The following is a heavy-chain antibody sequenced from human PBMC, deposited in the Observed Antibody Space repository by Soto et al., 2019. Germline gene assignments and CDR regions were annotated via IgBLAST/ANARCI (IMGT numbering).Heavy chain of an antibody. Sequence: EVQLLESGGGFIHPGGSLRLSCAASGFSFSSFAMNWVRQAPGKGLEWGSIISGSADSTFYADSVKGRLTISRDNSKTTHNLQINSLRAEDTAVYYCAKTRGAMIYAISVYGMDVWGQGTTVTVSS. V-gene: IGHV3-23*01. J-gene: IGHJ6*02. CDR2: ISGSADST. D-gene: IGHD2-8*01. CDR3: AKTRGAMIYAISVYGMDV. CDR1: GFSFSSFA.